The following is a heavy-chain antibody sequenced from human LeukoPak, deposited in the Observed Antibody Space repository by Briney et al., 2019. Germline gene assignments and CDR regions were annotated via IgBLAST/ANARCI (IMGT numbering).Heavy chain of an antibody. CDR1: GYTFTSYG. CDR2: ISAYNGNT. Sequence: ASVKVSCKASGYTFTSYGISWVRQAPGQGLEWMGWISAYNGNTNYAQKLQGRVTMTTDTSTSTAYMELRSLRSDDTAVYYCARDRSYSGYDFLDYWGQGTLVTVSS. J-gene: IGHJ4*02. D-gene: IGHD5-12*01. V-gene: IGHV1-18*01. CDR3: ARDRSYSGYDFLDY.